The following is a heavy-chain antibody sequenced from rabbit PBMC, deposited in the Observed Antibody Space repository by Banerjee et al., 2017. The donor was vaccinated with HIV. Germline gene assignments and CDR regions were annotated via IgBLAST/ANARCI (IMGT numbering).Heavy chain of an antibody. Sequence: QEQLKETGGGLVQPGGSLTLSCKASGFDFSSSYWICWVRQAPGKGLEWIACIYAGSSGSTRYASWAKGRFTISKTSSTTVTLQMTSLTGADTATYFCARDSYAGIVGWGYGFDLWGPGTLVTVS. J-gene: IGHJ4*01. V-gene: IGHV1S45*01. D-gene: IGHD4-2*01. CDR2: IYAGSSGST. CDR1: GFDFSSSYW. CDR3: ARDSYAGIVGWGYGFDL.